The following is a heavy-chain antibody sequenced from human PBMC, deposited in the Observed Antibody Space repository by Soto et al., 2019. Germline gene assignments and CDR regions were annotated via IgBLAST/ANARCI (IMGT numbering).Heavy chain of an antibody. D-gene: IGHD3-3*02. CDR1: GFTFSSYW. Sequence: GGSLRLSCAAPGFTFSSYWMHWVRQAPGKGLVWVSRINSDGSSTSYADSVKGRFTISRDNAKNTLYLQMNSLRAEDTAVYYCARDFWAPDIFGVVYYYYGMDVWGQGTTVTVSS. CDR2: INSDGSST. CDR3: ARDFWAPDIFGVVYYYYGMDV. J-gene: IGHJ6*02. V-gene: IGHV3-74*01.